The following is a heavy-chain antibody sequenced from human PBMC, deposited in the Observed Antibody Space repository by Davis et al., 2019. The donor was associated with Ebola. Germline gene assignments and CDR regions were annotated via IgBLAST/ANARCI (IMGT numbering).Heavy chain of an antibody. CDR1: GFTFDDYA. V-gene: IGHV3-20*04. CDR3: AGSTGWLHVY. CDR2: INWNGGST. D-gene: IGHD5-24*01. J-gene: IGHJ4*02. Sequence: PGGSLRLSCAASGFTFDDYAMSWVRQVPGKGLEWVSGINWNGGSTGYVDSVKGRFTISRDNAKNSLYLQMDSLRVEDTAVYYCAGSTGWLHVYWGQGTLVTVSS.